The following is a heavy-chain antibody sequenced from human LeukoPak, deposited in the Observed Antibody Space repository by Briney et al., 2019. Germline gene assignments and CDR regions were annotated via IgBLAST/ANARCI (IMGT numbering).Heavy chain of an antibody. Sequence: GGSLRLSCAASGFTFSSYAMHWVRQAPGKGLEWVAVISYDGSNKYYADSVKGRFTISRDNSKNTLYLQMNSLRAEDTAVYYCARDYLPDCSGGSCYGGTDYWGQGTLVTVSS. V-gene: IGHV3-30-3*01. CDR2: ISYDGSNK. CDR3: ARDYLPDCSGGSCYGGTDY. J-gene: IGHJ4*02. CDR1: GFTFSSYA. D-gene: IGHD2-15*01.